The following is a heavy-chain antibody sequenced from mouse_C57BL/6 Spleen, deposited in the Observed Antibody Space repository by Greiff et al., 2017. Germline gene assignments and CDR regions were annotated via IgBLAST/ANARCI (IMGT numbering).Heavy chain of an antibody. V-gene: IGHV1-69*01. CDR2: IDPSDSYT. CDR1: GYTFTSYW. D-gene: IGHD1-1*01. CDR3: ASLAYYYGGSYESWYFDV. Sequence: QVQLQQPGAELVMPGASVKLSCKASGYTFTSYWMHWVKQRPGQGLEWIGEIDPSDSYTNYNQKFKGKSTLTVDKSSSTAYMQLSSLTSEDSAVYYCASLAYYYGGSYESWYFDVWGTGTTVTVSS. J-gene: IGHJ1*03.